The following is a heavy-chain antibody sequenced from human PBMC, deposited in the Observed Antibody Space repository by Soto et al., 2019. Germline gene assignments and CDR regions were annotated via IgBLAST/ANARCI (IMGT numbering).Heavy chain of an antibody. J-gene: IGHJ6*02. Sequence: EASVKVSCKASGGTFSSYAISWVRQAPGQGLEWMGGIIPIFGTANYAQKFQGRVTITADESTSTAYMELSSLRSEDTAVYYCARDPGSAAGIFYYYYGMDVWG. V-gene: IGHV1-69*13. CDR1: GGTFSSYA. CDR3: ARDPGSAAGIFYYYYGMDV. D-gene: IGHD6-13*01. CDR2: IIPIFGTA.